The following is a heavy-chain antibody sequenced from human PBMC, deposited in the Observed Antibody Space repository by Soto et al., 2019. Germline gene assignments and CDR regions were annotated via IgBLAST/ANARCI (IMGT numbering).Heavy chain of an antibody. CDR3: AGGTFGESHYYGMDV. CDR2: IYYSGST. CDR1: GGSISSGDYY. J-gene: IGHJ6*02. Sequence: QVQLQESGPGLVKPSQTLSLTCTVSGGSISSGDYYWSWIRQPPGKGLEWIGYIYYSGSTYYNPSLKSRVTKPVDTSKHQFSLKLSSVTAADTAVYYCAGGTFGESHYYGMDVWGQGTTVTVSS. V-gene: IGHV4-30-4*01. D-gene: IGHD3-10*01.